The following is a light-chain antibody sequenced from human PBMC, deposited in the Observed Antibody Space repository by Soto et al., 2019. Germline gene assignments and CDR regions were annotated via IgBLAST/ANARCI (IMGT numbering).Light chain of an antibody. CDR2: GAS. CDR3: QQYRT. J-gene: IGKJ1*01. V-gene: IGKV3-20*01. CDR1: QSVSSSY. Sequence: EIVLTQSPGTLSLSPGERATLSCRASQSVSSSYLAWYPQKPGQAPRLLIYGASSRATGIPDRFSGSGSGTDFTHTISRLEPEDFAVYYCQQYRTFCQGTMVEIK.